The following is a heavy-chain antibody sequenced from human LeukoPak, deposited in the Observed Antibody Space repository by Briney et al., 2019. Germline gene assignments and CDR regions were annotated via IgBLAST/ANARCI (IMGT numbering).Heavy chain of an antibody. V-gene: IGHV4-38-2*01. CDR2: IYHSGST. D-gene: IGHD3-3*01. CDR1: GYSISSGYY. Sequence: PSETLSLTCAVSGYSISSGYYWGWIRQPPGKGLEWIGSIYHSGSTYYNPSLKSRVTIFVDTSKNQFSLKLSSVTAADTALYYCARHDFWSGYRDWFDPWGQGTLVTVSS. J-gene: IGHJ5*02. CDR3: ARHDFWSGYRDWFDP.